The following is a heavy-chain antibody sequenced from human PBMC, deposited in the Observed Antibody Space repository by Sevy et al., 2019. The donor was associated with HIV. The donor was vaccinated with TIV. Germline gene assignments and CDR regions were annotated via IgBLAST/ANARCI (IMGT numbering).Heavy chain of an antibody. V-gene: IGHV1-8*01. CDR1: GYTFTTYD. CDR3: ARRRGFGELLGLGY. D-gene: IGHD3-10*01. CDR2: MNPSRGNT. Sequence: ASVKVSCRTSGYTFTTYDINWVRQATGQGLEWMGWMNPSRGNTGSAQKFQGRLTMPRDTSTSTAYMELRSLESQDTAVYYGARRRGFGELLGLGYWGQGTLVTVSS. J-gene: IGHJ4*02.